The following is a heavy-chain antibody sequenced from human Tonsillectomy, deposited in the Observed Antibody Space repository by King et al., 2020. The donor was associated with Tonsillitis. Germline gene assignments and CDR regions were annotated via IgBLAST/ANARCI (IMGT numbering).Heavy chain of an antibody. D-gene: IGHD3-16*01. CDR2: INTDGSEK. Sequence: VQLVESGGGLVQPGGSLRLSCATSEFTFSTYWMNWVRQTPNKGMEWVANINTDGSEKRYVDSVKGRFSISRDNTENSLFLQMNSLTVDDTAVYYCAGWGSHNFWGQGILVSVSS. CDR1: EFTFSTYW. J-gene: IGHJ4*02. CDR3: AGWGSHNF. V-gene: IGHV3-7*01.